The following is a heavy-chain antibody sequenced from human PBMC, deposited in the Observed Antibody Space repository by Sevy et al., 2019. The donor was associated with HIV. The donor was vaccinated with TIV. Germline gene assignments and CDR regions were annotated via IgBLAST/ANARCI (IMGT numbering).Heavy chain of an antibody. V-gene: IGHV3-30*18. CDR2: IPYDGSNK. CDR1: GFTFSSYG. Sequence: GGSLRLACAASGFTFSSYGMHWVRQAPGKGLEWVAVIPYDGSNKYYANSVKGRFTNTKDNSKNTLYLQMNSLRAENTAVYYCAKDWIDYSNRNWFDPWAQGTLVTVSS. CDR3: AKDWIDYSNRNWFDP. J-gene: IGHJ5*02. D-gene: IGHD4-4*01.